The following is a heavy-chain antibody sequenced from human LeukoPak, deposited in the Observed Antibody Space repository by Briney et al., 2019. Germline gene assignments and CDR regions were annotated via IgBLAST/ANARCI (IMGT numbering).Heavy chain of an antibody. CDR3: AKEVGYCSSTSCSALGDAFDI. D-gene: IGHD2-2*01. V-gene: IGHV3-23*01. CDR2: ISGSGGST. Sequence: AGALRLSCAASGFTFSSYAMSWVRQAPGKGLEWVSAISGSGGSTYYAHSVKGRFTISRHNSKNTLYLQMNSLRAEDTAVYYCAKEVGYCSSTSCSALGDAFDIWGQGTMVTVSS. J-gene: IGHJ3*02. CDR1: GFTFSSYA.